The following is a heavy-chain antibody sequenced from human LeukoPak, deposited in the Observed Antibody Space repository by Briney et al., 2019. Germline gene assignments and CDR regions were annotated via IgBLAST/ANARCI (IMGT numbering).Heavy chain of an antibody. D-gene: IGHD6-6*01. CDR3: ARVKYSTVYGMDV. CDR2: IYHSGGT. CDR1: GGSISSSNW. V-gene: IGHV4-4*02. J-gene: IGHJ6*02. Sequence: SGTLSLTCAVSGGSISSSNWWSWVRQPPGKGLEWIGEIYHSGGTNYNPSLKSRVTISVDKSKNQFSLKLSSVTAADTAVYYCARVKYSTVYGMDVWGQGTTVTVSS.